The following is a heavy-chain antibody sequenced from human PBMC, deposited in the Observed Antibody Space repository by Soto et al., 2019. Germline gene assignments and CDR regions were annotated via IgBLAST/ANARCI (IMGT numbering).Heavy chain of an antibody. CDR1: GYTFTSYY. V-gene: IGHV1-46*01. D-gene: IGHD3-16*01. J-gene: IGHJ5*02. Sequence: QVHLVQSGAEVKKPGASVKVSCMASGYTFTSYYMHWVRQAPGQRLEWMGIINPSGGSTSYGQKLQSKVTMTRDTSERKVYMQLRSLRSEDRAVYYLAGGGRFVISSQNIESQDWFDPWGQGSLVTVSS. CDR3: AGGGRFVISSQNIESQDWFDP. CDR2: INPSGGST.